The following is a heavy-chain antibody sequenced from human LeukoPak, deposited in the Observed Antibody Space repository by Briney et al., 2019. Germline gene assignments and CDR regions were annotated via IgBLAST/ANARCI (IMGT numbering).Heavy chain of an antibody. CDR2: ISGSGGST. D-gene: IGHD3-3*01. J-gene: IGHJ4*02. Sequence: KSGGSLRLSCAASGFTFSSYAMSWVRQAPGKGLEWVSAISGSGGSTYYADSVKGRFTVSRDNSKNTLYLQMNSLRAEGTAVYYCAKDRKRITIFGVVIISNPNSLDYWGQGTLVTVSS. CDR3: AKDRKRITIFGVVIISNPNSLDY. V-gene: IGHV3-23*01. CDR1: GFTFSSYA.